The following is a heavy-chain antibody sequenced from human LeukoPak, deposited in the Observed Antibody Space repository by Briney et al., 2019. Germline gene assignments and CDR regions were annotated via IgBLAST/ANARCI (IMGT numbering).Heavy chain of an antibody. CDR2: INHSGST. CDR3: ARGASYDFWSGYYTFFDY. V-gene: IGHV4-34*01. D-gene: IGHD3-3*01. CDR1: GGSFSGYY. J-gene: IGHJ4*02. Sequence: SETLSLTCAVYGGSFSGYYWSWIRQPPGKGLEWIWEINHSGSTNYNPSLKSRVTISVDTSKNQFSLKLSSVTAADTAVYYCARGASYDFWSGYYTFFDYWGQGTLVTVSS.